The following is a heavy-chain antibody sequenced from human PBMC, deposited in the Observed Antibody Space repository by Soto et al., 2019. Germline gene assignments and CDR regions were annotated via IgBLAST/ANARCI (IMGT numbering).Heavy chain of an antibody. CDR2: TFYRSKWYT. Sequence: QVQLQQSGPGLVKPSQTLSVTCAISGDSVSSNSAAWNWIRQSPSRGLEWLGRTFYRSKWYTDYAPSVKSRMAIIPDTSSNQYSLQLNSVTPEDTAVYYCARTSAWRDGEFDLWGQVTLVSVSS. CDR3: ARTSAWRDGEFDL. J-gene: IGHJ5*02. CDR1: GDSVSSNSAA. V-gene: IGHV6-1*01. D-gene: IGHD7-27*01.